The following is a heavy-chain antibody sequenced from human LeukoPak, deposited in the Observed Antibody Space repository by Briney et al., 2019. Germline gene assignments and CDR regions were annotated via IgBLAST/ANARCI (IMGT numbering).Heavy chain of an antibody. D-gene: IGHD1-26*01. CDR3: ARDLYSGSYHDY. V-gene: IGHV3-30*02. Sequence: GGSLRLSCAASGFTFSSYGIHWVRQAPGKGLEWVAFIRYDGSNKYYADSVKGRFTISRDNSKNTLYLQMNSLRAEDTAVYYCARDLYSGSYHDYWGQGTLVTVSS. J-gene: IGHJ4*02. CDR1: GFTFSSYG. CDR2: IRYDGSNK.